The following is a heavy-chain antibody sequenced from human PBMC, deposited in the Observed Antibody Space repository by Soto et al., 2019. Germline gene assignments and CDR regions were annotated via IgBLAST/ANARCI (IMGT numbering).Heavy chain of an antibody. CDR1: GGSINSSDHF. CDR3: ARKRVLSTNMFITSFDP. CDR2: VYYTETT. D-gene: IGHD3-10*02. Sequence: SETLSLTCSLSGGSINSSDHFWGWIRQTPGKGLEWIGSVYYTETTYYNPSLKSPVTISVETSRNTFSLKVNSVTAADTGIYYCARKRVLSTNMFITSFDPWGQGTMVTV. J-gene: IGHJ5*02. V-gene: IGHV4-39*01.